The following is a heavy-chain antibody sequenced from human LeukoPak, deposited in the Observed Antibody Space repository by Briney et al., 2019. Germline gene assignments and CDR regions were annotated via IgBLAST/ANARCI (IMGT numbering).Heavy chain of an antibody. V-gene: IGHV3-48*03. CDR1: GFNFRSYE. D-gene: IGHD6-19*01. J-gene: IGHJ4*02. CDR3: AREIVSAVAGNFDY. CDR2: ISNTDETR. Sequence: GGSLRLSCAASGFNFRSYEMNWVRQALGKGLEWVSYISNTDETRNYADSVKGRFTISRDNAKNSLHLEMNSLRAEDTAVYYCAREIVSAVAGNFDYWGQGTLVTVSS.